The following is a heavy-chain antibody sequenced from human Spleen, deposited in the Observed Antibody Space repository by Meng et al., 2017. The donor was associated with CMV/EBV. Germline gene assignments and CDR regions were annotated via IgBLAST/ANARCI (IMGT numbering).Heavy chain of an antibody. CDR3: ARDHLGEWAYCGGDCSVDY. CDR1: GGSFSGNY. V-gene: IGHV4-34*12. J-gene: IGHJ4*02. CDR2: IMHSGDT. Sequence: ESLKISCAVYGGSFSGNYWNWIRQPPGKGLEWIGEIMHSGDTNYNPSLRSRVTISVDTSKNQFSLKLSSVTAADTAVYYCARDHLGEWAYCGGDCSVDYWGQGTLVTVSS. D-gene: IGHD2-21*01.